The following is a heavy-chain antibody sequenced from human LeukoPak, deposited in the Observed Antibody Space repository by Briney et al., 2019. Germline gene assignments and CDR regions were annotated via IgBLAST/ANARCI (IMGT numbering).Heavy chain of an antibody. V-gene: IGHV3-7*01. CDR3: ARGQQLVLWFDP. J-gene: IGHJ5*02. Sequence: GGSLRLSCTASGSTFAIYAMSWVRQAPGKGLEWVASVNQDGNEKYYVDSVKGRFTISRDNTKNSLSLQMNRLRVEDTALYYCARGQQLVLWFDPWGQGTQVTVSS. CDR1: GSTFAIYA. D-gene: IGHD6-13*01. CDR2: VNQDGNEK.